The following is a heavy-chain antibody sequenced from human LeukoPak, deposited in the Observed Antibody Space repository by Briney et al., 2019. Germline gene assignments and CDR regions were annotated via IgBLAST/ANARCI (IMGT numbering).Heavy chain of an antibody. CDR1: GFTFSSYA. Sequence: GRSLRLSCAASGFTFSSYAMHWGRQAPGKGLEWVAVISYDGSNKYYADSVKGRFTISRDNSKNTLYLQMNSLRAEDTAVYYCARDRRIQLIPRYYYYGMDVWGKGTTVTVSS. CDR3: ARDRRIQLIPRYYYYGMDV. D-gene: IGHD5-18*01. CDR2: ISYDGSNK. V-gene: IGHV3-30*04. J-gene: IGHJ6*04.